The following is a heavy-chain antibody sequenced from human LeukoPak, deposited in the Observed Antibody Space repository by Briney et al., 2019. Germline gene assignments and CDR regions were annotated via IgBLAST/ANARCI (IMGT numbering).Heavy chain of an antibody. V-gene: IGHV4-59*01. CDR2: IYYSGST. CDR1: GGSISSYY. Sequence: SGTLSLTCTVSGGSISSYYWSWLRQPPGKGLEWIGDIYYSGSTNYTPSLKSRVTISVDTSKNQFSLKLSSVTAADTAVYHCAREARFSNYYDSSGLDYWGQGTLVTVSS. CDR3: AREARFSNYYDSSGLDY. D-gene: IGHD3-22*01. J-gene: IGHJ4*02.